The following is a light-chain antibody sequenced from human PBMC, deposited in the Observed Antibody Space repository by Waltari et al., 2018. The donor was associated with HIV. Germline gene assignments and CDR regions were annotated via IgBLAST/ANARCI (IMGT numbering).Light chain of an antibody. Sequence: TQSPSTLSVSPGESASLSCRASRGVSTNLAWYQQIPGQAPRLLISGASTRAKGVPDRFSGSGSGTDFTLTISNLQAEDVAVYYCQQYYDSPLTFGGGTQVEIK. CDR1: RGVSTN. J-gene: IGKJ4*01. CDR3: QQYYDSPLT. V-gene: IGKV3-15*01. CDR2: GAS.